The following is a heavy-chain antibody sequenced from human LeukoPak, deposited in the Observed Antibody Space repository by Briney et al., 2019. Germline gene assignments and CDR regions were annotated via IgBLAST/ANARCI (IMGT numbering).Heavy chain of an antibody. V-gene: IGHV4-59*01. J-gene: IGHJ4*02. CDR3: ARGPTTVTNY. Sequence: SETLSLTCAVSGASMSSYFWSWVRQPPGKGLEWVGFVSHIGSTNYNPSLKSRVTISLDTSKNQFSLKLSSVTAADTAVYYCARGPTTVTNYWGQGTLVTVSS. CDR1: GASMSSYF. CDR2: VSHIGST. D-gene: IGHD4-17*01.